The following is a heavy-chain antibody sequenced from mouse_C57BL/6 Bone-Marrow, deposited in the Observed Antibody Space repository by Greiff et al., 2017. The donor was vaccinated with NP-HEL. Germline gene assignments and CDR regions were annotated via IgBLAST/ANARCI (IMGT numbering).Heavy chain of an antibody. CDR3: TKAGNYSNYEAY. CDR1: GYTFTDYE. V-gene: IGHV1-15*01. D-gene: IGHD2-5*01. J-gene: IGHJ3*01. Sequence: QVQLQQSGAELVRPGASVTLSCKASGYTFTDYEMHWVKQTPVHGLEWIGAIDPETGGTAYNQKFKGKAILTAYKSSSTAYMELRSLTSEDSAVYYCTKAGNYSNYEAYWGQGTLVTVSA. CDR2: IDPETGGT.